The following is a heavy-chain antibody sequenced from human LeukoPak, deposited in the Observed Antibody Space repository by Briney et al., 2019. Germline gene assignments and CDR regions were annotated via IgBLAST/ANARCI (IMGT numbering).Heavy chain of an antibody. CDR3: ARVAIGIDVAYTYPSEKWFDP. D-gene: IGHD3-16*01. J-gene: IGHJ5*02. V-gene: IGHV1-2*02. CDR2: INPNSGGT. CDR1: GYTFTGYY. Sequence: GASVKVSCKASGYTFTGYYMHWVRQAPGQGLEWMGWINPNSGGTNYAQKFQGRVTMTRDTSISTAYMELSRLRSDDTAVYYCARVAIGIDVAYTYPSEKWFDPWGQGTLVTVSS.